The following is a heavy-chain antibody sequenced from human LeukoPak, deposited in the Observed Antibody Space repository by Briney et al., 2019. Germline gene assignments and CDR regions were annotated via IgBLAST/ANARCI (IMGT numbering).Heavy chain of an antibody. CDR2: MNPNSGNT. J-gene: IGHJ6*03. Sequence: GASVKVSCKASGYTFTSYGINWVRQATGQGLEWMGWMNPNSGNTGYAQKFQGRVTITRNTSISTAYMELSSLRSEDTAVYYCARAGLARAWYYYYYMDVWGKGTTVTVSS. CDR3: ARAGLARAWYYYYYMDV. D-gene: IGHD3-22*01. V-gene: IGHV1-8*03. CDR1: GYTFTSYG.